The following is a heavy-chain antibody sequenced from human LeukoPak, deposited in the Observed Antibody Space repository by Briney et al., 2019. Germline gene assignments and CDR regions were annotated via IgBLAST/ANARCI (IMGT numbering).Heavy chain of an antibody. J-gene: IGHJ4*02. CDR3: ARDQQAAMADY. V-gene: IGHV3-48*02. D-gene: IGHD5-18*01. CDR2: ISSSSAI. Sequence: GGSLRLSCAASGFTFSSYSMNWVRQAPGKGLEWVSYISSSSAIHYADSVKGRFTISRDNVKNSLYLQMNSLRDEDTAVYYCARDQQAAMADYWGQGTLVTVSS. CDR1: GFTFSSYS.